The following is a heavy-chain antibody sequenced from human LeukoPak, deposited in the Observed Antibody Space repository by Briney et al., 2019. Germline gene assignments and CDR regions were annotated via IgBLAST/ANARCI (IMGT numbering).Heavy chain of an antibody. J-gene: IGHJ4*02. D-gene: IGHD5-18*01. CDR1: GGSFSGYY. V-gene: IGHV4-34*01. CDR2: INHSGST. Sequence: PSETLSLTCAVYGGSFSGYYWSWIRQPPGKGLEWIGEINHSGSTNYNPSLKSRVTISVDTSKNQFSLKLSSATAADTAVYYCARGSYSYGYRTYYFDYWGQGTLVTVSS. CDR3: ARGSYSYGYRTYYFDY.